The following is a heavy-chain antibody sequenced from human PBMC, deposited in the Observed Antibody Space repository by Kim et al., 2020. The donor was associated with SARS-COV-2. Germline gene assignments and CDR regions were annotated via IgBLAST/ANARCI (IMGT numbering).Heavy chain of an antibody. D-gene: IGHD3-10*01. CDR2: IYYSGST. CDR3: ARTFGGGAFDI. J-gene: IGHJ3*02. Sequence: SETLSLTCTVSGGSISSYYWSWIRQPPGKGLEWIGYIYYSGSTNYNPSLKSRVTISVDTSKNQFSLKLSSVTAADTAVYYCARTFGGGAFDIWGQGTMVTVSS. CDR1: GGSISSYY. V-gene: IGHV4-59*08.